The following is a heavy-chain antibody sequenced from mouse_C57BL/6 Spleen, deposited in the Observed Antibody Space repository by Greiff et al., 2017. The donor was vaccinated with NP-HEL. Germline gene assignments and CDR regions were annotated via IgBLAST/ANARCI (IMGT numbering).Heavy chain of an antibody. CDR2: IYPGSGST. Sequence: QVQLQQPGAELVKPGASVKMSCKASGYTFTSYWITWVKQRPGQGLEWIGDIYPGSGSTNYNGKFKGKATLTVDTSSSTAYMQLSSLTSEDSAVYYCAREGRRYAMDYWGQGTSVTVSS. V-gene: IGHV1-55*01. CDR1: GYTFTSYW. CDR3: AREGRRYAMDY. J-gene: IGHJ4*01.